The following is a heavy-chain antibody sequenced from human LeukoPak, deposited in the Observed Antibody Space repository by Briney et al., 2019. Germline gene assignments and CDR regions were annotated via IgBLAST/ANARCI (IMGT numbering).Heavy chain of an antibody. J-gene: IGHJ4*02. D-gene: IGHD4-17*01. CDR2: ISSTGNTI. CDR1: GFTFSSYS. CDR3: ARGRDSDYAFDY. Sequence: GGSLRLSCAASGFTFSSYSMNWVRQAPGKGLEWVSFISSTGNTIYYADSVKGRFTISRDNAKNSLYLQMNSLRDEDTAVYYCARGRDSDYAFDYWGQGTLVTVSS. V-gene: IGHV3-48*02.